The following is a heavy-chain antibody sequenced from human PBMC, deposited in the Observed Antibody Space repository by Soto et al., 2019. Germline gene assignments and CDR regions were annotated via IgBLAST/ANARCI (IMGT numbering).Heavy chain of an antibody. CDR2: ISNSGNTI. V-gene: IGHV3-48*03. Sequence: GALRLSCVASGFVLKNYEMNWVRQAPGKGLEWISYISNSGNTIYVADSMRGRFTISRDNAKNSLFLQMNSLRADDTAVYYCARDIDNRDYYYGLDVWGQGTTVTVSS. CDR1: GFVLKNYE. CDR3: ARDIDNRDYYYGLDV. D-gene: IGHD1-20*01. J-gene: IGHJ6*02.